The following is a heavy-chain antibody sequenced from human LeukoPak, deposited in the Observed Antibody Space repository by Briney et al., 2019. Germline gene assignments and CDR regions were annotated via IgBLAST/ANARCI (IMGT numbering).Heavy chain of an antibody. D-gene: IGHD4-23*01. CDR3: ARKSLNYGGNAEAAFDI. V-gene: IGHV4-34*01. Sequence: SETLSLTCAVYGGSFSGYYRSWIRQPPGKGLEWIGEINHSGSTNYNPSLKSRVTISVDTSKNQFSLKLSSVTAADTAVYYCARKSLNYGGNAEAAFDIWGQGTMVTVSS. CDR2: INHSGST. CDR1: GGSFSGYY. J-gene: IGHJ3*02.